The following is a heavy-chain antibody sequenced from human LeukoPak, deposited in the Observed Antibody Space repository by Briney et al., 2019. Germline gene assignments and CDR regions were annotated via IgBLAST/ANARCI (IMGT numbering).Heavy chain of an antibody. CDR2: ISASGGSI. CDR3: AKNSGTYSYFDY. J-gene: IGHJ4*02. V-gene: IGHV3-23*01. Sequence: GGSLRLSCAASGFTVSSTYMSWVRQSPGKGLEWVSAISASGGSIYYADSVKGQFTISRDNSKNTLYLQMNSLRAEDTAVYYCAKNSGTYSYFDYWGQGTLVTVSS. D-gene: IGHD1-26*01. CDR1: GFTVSSTY.